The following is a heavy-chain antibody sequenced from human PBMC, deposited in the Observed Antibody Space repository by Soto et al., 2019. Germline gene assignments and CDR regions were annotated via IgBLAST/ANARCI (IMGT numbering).Heavy chain of an antibody. J-gene: IGHJ4*02. CDR2: ISSSGSNI. Sequence: EAQLVESGGGLVQPGGSLRLSCAASGFTFNISSMNWVRQAPGKGLEWVSYISSSGSNIYYADSVKGRFTISRDNAKNSLYLQMNSLRDEDTAVYYCARGPLQQLELWGQGTLVTVSS. CDR1: GFTFNISS. V-gene: IGHV3-48*02. CDR3: ARGPLQQLEL. D-gene: IGHD6-13*01.